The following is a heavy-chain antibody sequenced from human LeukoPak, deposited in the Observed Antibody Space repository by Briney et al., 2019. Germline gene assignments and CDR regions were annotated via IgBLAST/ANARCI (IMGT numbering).Heavy chain of an antibody. Sequence: KSSETLSLTCTVSGGSISSYYWSWIRQPPGKGLEWIGYIYYSGSTNYNPSLKSRVTISVDTSKNQFSLKLSSVTAADTAVYYCARGERWLPRSIRPLYYFDYWGQGTLVTVSS. CDR3: ARGERWLPRSIRPLYYFDY. J-gene: IGHJ4*02. D-gene: IGHD5-24*01. CDR2: IYYSGST. V-gene: IGHV4-59*01. CDR1: GGSISSYY.